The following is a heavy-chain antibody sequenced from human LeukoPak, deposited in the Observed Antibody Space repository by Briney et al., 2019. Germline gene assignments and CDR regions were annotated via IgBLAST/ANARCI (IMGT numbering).Heavy chain of an antibody. CDR1: GFTFDDYA. V-gene: IGHV3-9*01. CDR2: ISWNGGSI. CDR3: AKDATYYYDSGSADF. Sequence: GGSLRFSCAASGFTFDDYAMHWVRQAPGKGLEWVSGISWNGGSINYADSVKGRFTISRDNAKNSLYLQMNSLRAEDTALYYCAKDATYYYDSGSADFWGQGTRVTVSS. D-gene: IGHD3-10*01. J-gene: IGHJ4*02.